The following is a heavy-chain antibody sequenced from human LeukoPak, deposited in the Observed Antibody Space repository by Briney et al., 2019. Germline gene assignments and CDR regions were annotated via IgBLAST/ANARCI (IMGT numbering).Heavy chain of an antibody. Sequence: ASVKASCKASGYTFTGYYMHWVRQAPGQGLEWMGWINPNSGGTNYAQKFQGRVTMTRDTSISTAYLELSTLKSDDTAVYYCARPLDYGDYLWGQGTLVTVSS. D-gene: IGHD4-17*01. CDR1: GYTFTGYY. CDR3: ARPLDYGDYL. J-gene: IGHJ5*02. V-gene: IGHV1-2*02. CDR2: INPNSGGT.